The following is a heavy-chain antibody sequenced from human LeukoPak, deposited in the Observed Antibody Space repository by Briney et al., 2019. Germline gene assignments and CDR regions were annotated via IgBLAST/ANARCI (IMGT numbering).Heavy chain of an antibody. Sequence: ASVKVSCKASGYTFTSYAMHWVRQAPGQRLEWMGWINAGNGNTKYSQKFQGRVTITRDTSASTAYMELSSLRSEDTAVYYCAGPGLSTIFGVVLPAKDYYYYGMDVWGQGTTVTVSS. CDR2: INAGNGNT. CDR1: GYTFTSYA. V-gene: IGHV1-3*01. D-gene: IGHD3-3*01. J-gene: IGHJ6*02. CDR3: AGPGLSTIFGVVLPAKDYYYYGMDV.